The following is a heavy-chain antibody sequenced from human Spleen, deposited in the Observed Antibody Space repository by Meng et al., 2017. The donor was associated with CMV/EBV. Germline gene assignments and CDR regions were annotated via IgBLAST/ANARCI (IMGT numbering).Heavy chain of an antibody. CDR3: AKDRGCSSTSCFFVRGHWFDP. Sequence: GESLKISCVVSGFTFSTYSMHWVRQAPGKGLEWVAVISSDGSDKYYADSVKGRFTISRDNSKNTLYLQMNSLRAEDTAVYYCAKDRGCSSTSCFFVRGHWFDPWGQGTLVTVSS. D-gene: IGHD2-2*01. J-gene: IGHJ5*02. V-gene: IGHV3-30*04. CDR2: ISSDGSDK. CDR1: GFTFSTYS.